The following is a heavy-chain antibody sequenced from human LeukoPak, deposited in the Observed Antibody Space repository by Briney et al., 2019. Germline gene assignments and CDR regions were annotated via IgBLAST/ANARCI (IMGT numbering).Heavy chain of an antibody. CDR3: ARDRTKSLRYFDWSPSSDV. CDR1: GYTLTELS. Sequence: ASVKVSCRVSGYTLTELSMHWVRQAPGKGLEWMGGFDPEDGETIYAQKFQGRVTMTEDTSTDTAYMELSSLRSEDTAVYYCARDRTKSLRYFDWSPSSDVWGKGTTVTVSS. D-gene: IGHD3-9*01. CDR2: FDPEDGET. J-gene: IGHJ6*04. V-gene: IGHV1-24*01.